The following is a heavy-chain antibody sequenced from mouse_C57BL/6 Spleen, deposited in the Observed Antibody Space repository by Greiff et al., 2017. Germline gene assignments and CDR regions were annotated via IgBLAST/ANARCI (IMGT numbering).Heavy chain of an antibody. CDR2: INPNNGGT. CDR1: GYTFTDYY. D-gene: IGHD2-4*01. CDR3: ARGDYGHFDY. J-gene: IGHJ2*01. V-gene: IGHV1-26*01. Sequence: EVQLQQSGPELVKPGASVKISCKASGYTFTDYYMNWVKQSHGKSLEWIGDINPNNGGTSYNQKFKGKATLTVDKSSSTAYMELRSLTSEDSAVYYCARGDYGHFDYWGQGTTRTVSS.